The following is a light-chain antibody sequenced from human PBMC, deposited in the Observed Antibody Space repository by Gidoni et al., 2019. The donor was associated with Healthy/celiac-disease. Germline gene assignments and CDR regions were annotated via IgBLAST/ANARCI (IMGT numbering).Light chain of an antibody. CDR1: RTATSN. J-gene: IGKJ1*01. V-gene: IGKV3-15*01. CDR2: CAS. Sequence: TLSMSPVASPTLHSVARRTATSNLACYHQQPRQAPRLLLFCASSTATCSPAIFCGSGAVTEFTLLTSSLQSADFAVYYCHQYNNWPLSTFGQGTKVEIK. CDR3: HQYNNWPLST.